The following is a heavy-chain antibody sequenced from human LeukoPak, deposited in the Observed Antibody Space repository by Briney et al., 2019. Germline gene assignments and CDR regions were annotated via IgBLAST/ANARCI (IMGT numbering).Heavy chain of an antibody. V-gene: IGHV1-18*01. D-gene: IGHD6-19*01. J-gene: IGHJ4*02. CDR1: GDTFTSYG. CDR3: ARDYSSGWYEYFDY. CDR2: ISAYNGNT. Sequence: ASVKVSCKASGDTFTSYGISWVRQAPGQGLEWMGWISAYNGNTNYAQKLQGRVTMTTDTSTSTAYMELRSLRSDDTAVYYCARDYSSGWYEYFDYWGQGTLVTVSS.